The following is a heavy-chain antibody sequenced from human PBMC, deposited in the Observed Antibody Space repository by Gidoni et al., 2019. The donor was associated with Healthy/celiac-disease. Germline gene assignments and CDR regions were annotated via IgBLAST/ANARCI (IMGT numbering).Heavy chain of an antibody. CDR3: AKVGLVWIVVESDAFDI. CDR1: GFTFSSYA. D-gene: IGHD3-22*01. Sequence: EVQLLESGGGLVQPGGSLRLSCAASGFTFSSYAMSWVRQAPGKGLEWVSAISGSGGSTYYADSVKGRFTISRDNSKNTLYLQMNSLRAEDTAVYYCAKVGLVWIVVESDAFDIWGQGTMVTVSS. V-gene: IGHV3-23*01. J-gene: IGHJ3*02. CDR2: ISGSGGST.